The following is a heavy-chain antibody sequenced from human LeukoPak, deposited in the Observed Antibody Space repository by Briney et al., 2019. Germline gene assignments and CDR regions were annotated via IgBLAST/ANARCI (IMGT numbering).Heavy chain of an antibody. V-gene: IGHV3-53*05. CDR2: IYSGGST. J-gene: IGHJ3*02. CDR1: GFTVSSNY. D-gene: IGHD1-14*01. Sequence: GGSLRLSCAASGFTVSSNYMSWVRQAPGKGLEWVSVIYSGGSTYYADSVKGRFTISRDNSKNTLYLQMNGLRAEDTAVYYCARENPNAFDIWGQGTMVTVSS. CDR3: ARENPNAFDI.